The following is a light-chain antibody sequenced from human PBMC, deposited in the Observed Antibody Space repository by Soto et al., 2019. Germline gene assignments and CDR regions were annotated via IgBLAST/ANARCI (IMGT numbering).Light chain of an antibody. CDR2: LGS. Sequence: DIVMTQSPLSLPVTPGEPASISCRSSQSLLHSNGYNYLNWFVQKPGQSPQLLIYLGSERASDVPGRFSGSGSGREFTLTISSLQSEDFAIYSCHQYNSWPWTFGQGTKVDIK. CDR3: HQYNSWPWT. J-gene: IGKJ1*01. CDR1: QSLLHSNGYNY. V-gene: IGKV2-28*01.